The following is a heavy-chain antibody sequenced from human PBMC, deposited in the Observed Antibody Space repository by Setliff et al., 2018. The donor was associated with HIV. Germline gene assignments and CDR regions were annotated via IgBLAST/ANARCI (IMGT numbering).Heavy chain of an antibody. D-gene: IGHD3-22*01. V-gene: IGHV4-34*01. Sequence: PSETLSLTCAVYGGSLSGYHWSWIRQSPEKGLEWIGEINHSGSTNYNPSLESRVTMSVDTSKNQFSLKLSSVTAADTAVYYCARGGGYDRSGYYPFDYWGQGTPVTVSS. CDR3: ARGGGYDRSGYYPFDY. J-gene: IGHJ4*02. CDR2: INHSGST. CDR1: GGSLSGYH.